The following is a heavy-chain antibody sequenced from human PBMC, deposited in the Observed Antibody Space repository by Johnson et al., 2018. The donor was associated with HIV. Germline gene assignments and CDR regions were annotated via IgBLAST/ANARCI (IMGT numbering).Heavy chain of an antibody. D-gene: IGHD5-18*01. CDR2: ISYDGSNK. CDR3: ARDQYSYGYTDAFDI. Sequence: QVQLVESGGGVVQPGRSLRLSCAASGFTFSSYAMHWVRQAPGKGLEWVAVISYDGSNKYYADSVKGRFTISRDNSKKTLYLQMKSLRAEDTAVYYCARDQYSYGYTDAFDIWGQGTMVTVSS. V-gene: IGHV3-30-3*01. J-gene: IGHJ3*02. CDR1: GFTFSSYA.